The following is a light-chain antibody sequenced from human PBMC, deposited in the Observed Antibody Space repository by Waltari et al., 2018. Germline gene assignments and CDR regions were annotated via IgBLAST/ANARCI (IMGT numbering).Light chain of an antibody. CDR3: CSYAGGKYTVV. V-gene: IGLV2-11*01. CDR1: SSDVVGYNY. J-gene: IGLJ1*01. CDR2: DVT. Sequence: QSALTQPRSVSGSPGQSVTISCPGTSSDVVGYNYVSWYQHHPGKPPKPIVYDVTERTSGGPDRFSGSKSGNTASLTISGLQAEDEAAYYCCSYAGGKYTVVLGTGTKVTVL.